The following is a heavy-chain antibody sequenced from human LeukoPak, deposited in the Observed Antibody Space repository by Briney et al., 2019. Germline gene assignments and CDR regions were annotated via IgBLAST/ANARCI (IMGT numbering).Heavy chain of an antibody. CDR3: ARGRVTVTTHPYNWFDP. V-gene: IGHV1-69*06. J-gene: IGHJ5*02. D-gene: IGHD4-17*01. CDR1: GGTFSSYA. Sequence: SVKVSCKASGGTFSSYAISWVRQAPGQGLEWMGGIIPIFGTANYAQKFQGRVTITADKSTSTAYMELSSLRSEDTAVYYCARGRVTVTTHPYNWFDPWGQGTLVTVSS. CDR2: IIPIFGTA.